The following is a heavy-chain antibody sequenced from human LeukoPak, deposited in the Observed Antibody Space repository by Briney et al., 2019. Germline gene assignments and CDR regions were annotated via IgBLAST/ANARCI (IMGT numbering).Heavy chain of an antibody. V-gene: IGHV1-69*05. D-gene: IGHD4-23*01. J-gene: IGHJ3*02. CDR3: ARDVTTVVTADAFDI. Sequence: ASVKVSCKASGGTFISYAISWVRQAPGQGLEWMGGIIPIFGTANYAQKLQGRVTMTTDTSTSTAYMELRSLRSDDTAVYYCARDVTTVVTADAFDIWGQGTMVTVSS. CDR2: IIPIFGTA. CDR1: GGTFISYA.